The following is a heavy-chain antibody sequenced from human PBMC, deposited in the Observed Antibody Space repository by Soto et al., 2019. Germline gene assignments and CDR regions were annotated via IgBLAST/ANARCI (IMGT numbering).Heavy chain of an antibody. V-gene: IGHV3-21*01. CDR2: ISSSSSYI. Sequence: PGGSLRLSCAASGFTFSSYSMNWVRQAPGKGLEWVSSISSSSSYIYYADSVKGRFTISRDNAKNSLYLQMNSLRAEDTAVYYCARDLFLAVAAYGMDVWGQGTTVTVSS. J-gene: IGHJ6*02. CDR1: GFTFSSYS. D-gene: IGHD2-15*01. CDR3: ARDLFLAVAAYGMDV.